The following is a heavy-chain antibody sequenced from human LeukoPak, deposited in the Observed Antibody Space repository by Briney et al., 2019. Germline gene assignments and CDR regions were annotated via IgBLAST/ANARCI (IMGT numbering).Heavy chain of an antibody. CDR2: IYYSGST. CDR3: ARDPDSSGYYLNN. J-gene: IGHJ4*02. V-gene: IGHV4-38-2*02. D-gene: IGHD3-22*01. CDR1: GYSISSGYY. Sequence: SETLSLTCTVSGYSISSGYYWGWIRQPPGKGLEWIGSIYYSGSTYYNPSLKSRVTISVDKSKNQFSLKLSAVPAADTAVYYCARDPDSSGYYLNNWGQGTLVTVSS.